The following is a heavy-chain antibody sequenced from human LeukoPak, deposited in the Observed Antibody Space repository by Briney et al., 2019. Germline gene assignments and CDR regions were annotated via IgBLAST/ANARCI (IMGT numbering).Heavy chain of an antibody. Sequence: ASVKVSCKASGYTFTGYYMHWVRQAPGQGLEWMGWINPNSGGTNYAQKFQGRVTMTRDTSISTAYMELSRLRSDDTAVYYCARGGDTVVVPAAPAEYFQHWGQGTLVTVSS. J-gene: IGHJ1*01. V-gene: IGHV1-2*02. CDR2: INPNSGGT. CDR1: GYTFTGYY. D-gene: IGHD2-2*01. CDR3: ARGGDTVVVPAAPAEYFQH.